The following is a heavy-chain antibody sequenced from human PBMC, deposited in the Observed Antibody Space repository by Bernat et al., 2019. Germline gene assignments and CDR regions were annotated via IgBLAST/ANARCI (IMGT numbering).Heavy chain of an antibody. V-gene: IGHV3-21*01. D-gene: IGHD6-19*01. CDR1: GFTFSSYS. CDR2: ISSSSYI. J-gene: IGHJ4*02. Sequence: EVQLVESGGGLVKPGGSLRLSCAASGFTFSSYSMNWVRQAPGKGLEWVSSISSSSYIYYADSVKGRFTISRDNAKNSLYLQMNSLRAEDTAVYYCARVGSGWQEAFDYWGQGTLVTVSS. CDR3: ARVGSGWQEAFDY.